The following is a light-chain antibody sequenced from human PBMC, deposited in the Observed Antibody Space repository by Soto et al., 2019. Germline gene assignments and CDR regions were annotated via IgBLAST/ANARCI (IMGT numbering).Light chain of an antibody. CDR2: AAS. CDR1: QSISSY. V-gene: IGKV1-39*01. Sequence: DIQMTQSPSSLSVSIGDRVTITCRASQSISSYLNWYQQKPGRAPKLLIYAASSLQSGVPSRFSGSGSGTDFTLTINSLQPEDFATYYCQQSYNTPWTFGQGTKVEIK. J-gene: IGKJ1*01. CDR3: QQSYNTPWT.